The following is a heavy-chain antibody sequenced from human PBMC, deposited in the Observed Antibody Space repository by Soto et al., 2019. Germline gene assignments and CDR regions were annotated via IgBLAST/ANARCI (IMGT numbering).Heavy chain of an antibody. CDR2: IYYSGST. CDR1: GGSISSYY. CDR3: ARSYILTGLYFDY. D-gene: IGHD3-9*01. J-gene: IGHJ4*02. Sequence: SETLSLTCTVSGGSISSYYWSWIRQPPGEGLEWIGNIYYSGSTNYNPSLKSRVTISVDTSKNRFSLKLSSVTAADTAVYYCARSYILTGLYFDYWGQGALVAVSS. V-gene: IGHV4-59*08.